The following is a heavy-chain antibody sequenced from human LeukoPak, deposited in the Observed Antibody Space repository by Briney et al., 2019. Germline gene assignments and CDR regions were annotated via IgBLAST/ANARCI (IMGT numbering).Heavy chain of an antibody. CDR1: GGSFSGYY. Sequence: TSETLSLTCAVYGGSFSGYYWGWIRQPPGKGLEWIGEINHSGSTNYNPSLKSRVTISVDTSKNQFSLKLSSVTAADTAVYYCARNPRYFDWFRGHNWFDPWGQGTLVTVSS. V-gene: IGHV4-34*01. D-gene: IGHD3-9*01. J-gene: IGHJ5*02. CDR2: INHSGST. CDR3: ARNPRYFDWFRGHNWFDP.